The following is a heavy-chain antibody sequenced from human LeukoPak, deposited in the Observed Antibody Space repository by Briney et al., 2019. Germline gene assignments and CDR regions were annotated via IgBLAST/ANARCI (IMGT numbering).Heavy chain of an antibody. Sequence: SETLSLTCAVSGYSISSGYYWGWIRQPPGKGLEWIGSIYHSGSTYYNPSLKSRVTISVDTSKNQFSLKLSSVTAADTAVYYCARWCGYSYGYDYWGQGTLVTVSS. V-gene: IGHV4-38-2*01. J-gene: IGHJ4*02. CDR3: ARWCGYSYGYDY. CDR2: IYHSGST. CDR1: GYSISSGYY. D-gene: IGHD5-18*01.